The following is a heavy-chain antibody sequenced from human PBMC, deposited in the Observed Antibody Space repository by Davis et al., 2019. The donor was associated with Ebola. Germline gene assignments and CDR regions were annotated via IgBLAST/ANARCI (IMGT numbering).Heavy chain of an antibody. Sequence: HSQTLSLTCAIPGDSVSGNSGSWNWIRQYPSRGLEWLGRTYYSSKWYNDYAVAVKSRITINPDTSKNQLSLPLNSVNPEDTAVYYCVRGWLRSKFDYWGQGTLVTVSS. CDR1: GDSVSGNSGS. V-gene: IGHV6-1*01. D-gene: IGHD5-12*01. J-gene: IGHJ4*02. CDR2: TYYSSKWYN. CDR3: VRGWLRSKFDY.